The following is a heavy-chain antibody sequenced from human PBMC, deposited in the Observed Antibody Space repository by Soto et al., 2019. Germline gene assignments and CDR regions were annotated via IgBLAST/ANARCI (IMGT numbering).Heavy chain of an antibody. D-gene: IGHD1-26*01. CDR2: ISDDGSNQ. J-gene: IGHJ4*02. CDR1: GFTFKSFA. V-gene: IGHV3-30*18. CDR3: AKDLYSGSYSSYYFHH. Sequence: GGSLRLSCAASGFTFKSFAMHWVRQAPGKGLEWVAFISDDGSNQYFADSVTGRCTISRDNSENTVSLQIDSLRPGDTAVYYCAKDLYSGSYSSYYFHHWGQGILVTASS.